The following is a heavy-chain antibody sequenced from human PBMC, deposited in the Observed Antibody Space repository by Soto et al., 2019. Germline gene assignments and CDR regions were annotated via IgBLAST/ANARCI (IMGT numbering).Heavy chain of an antibody. J-gene: IGHJ4*02. D-gene: IGHD6-19*01. V-gene: IGHV3-30*18. CDR2: ISYDGSNK. CDR1: GFTFSSYG. Sequence: QVQVVESGGGVVQPGRSLRLSCAASGFTFSSYGMHWVRQAPGKGLEWVAVISYDGSNKYYADSVKGRFTISRDNSKNTLYLQMNSLRAEDTAVYYCAKEEKRWLDGYYFDYWGQGTLVTVSS. CDR3: AKEEKRWLDGYYFDY.